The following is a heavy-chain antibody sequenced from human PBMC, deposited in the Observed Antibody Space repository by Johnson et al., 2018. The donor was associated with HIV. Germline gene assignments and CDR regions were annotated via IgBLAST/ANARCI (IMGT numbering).Heavy chain of an antibody. Sequence: VQLVESGGGLIQPGGSLRLSCAASGFIVSNSYMSWVRQAPGKGLAWVSVIYSGGSTYSADSVKGRFTISRDNSKNTLYLKMNSLRAEDTAVYYCARERGDSSRTAFDIWGQGTMVTVSS. CDR1: GFIVSNSY. D-gene: IGHD6-19*01. CDR2: IYSGGST. V-gene: IGHV3-53*01. J-gene: IGHJ3*02. CDR3: ARERGDSSRTAFDI.